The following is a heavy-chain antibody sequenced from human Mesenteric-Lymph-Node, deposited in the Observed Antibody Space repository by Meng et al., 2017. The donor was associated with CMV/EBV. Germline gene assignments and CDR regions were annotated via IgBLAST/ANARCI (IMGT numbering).Heavy chain of an antibody. Sequence: GGSLRLSCAASGFTFSSYEMNWVRQAPGKGLEWVSYISSSGSTTYYADSVRGRFTISRDNAKNSLYLQMNSLRAEDTAVYYCANLLWFGEPRDYWGQGTLVTVSS. CDR3: ANLLWFGEPRDY. CDR1: GFTFSSYE. CDR2: ISSSGSTT. V-gene: IGHV3-48*03. J-gene: IGHJ4*02. D-gene: IGHD3-10*01.